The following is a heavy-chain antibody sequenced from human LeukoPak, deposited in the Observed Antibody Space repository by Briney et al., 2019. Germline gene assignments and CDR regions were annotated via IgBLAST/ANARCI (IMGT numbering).Heavy chain of an antibody. CDR2: INPNSGGT. V-gene: IGHV1-2*02. J-gene: IGHJ4*02. CDR3: ARDATPYDSSGYYNY. CDR1: GYTFTIYY. Sequence: ASVKVSCKASGYTFTIYYMHWVRQAPGQGLEWMGWINPNSGGTNYAQKFQGRVTMTRDTSISTAYMELSRLRSDDTAVYYCARDATPYDSSGYYNYWGQGTLVTVSS. D-gene: IGHD3-22*01.